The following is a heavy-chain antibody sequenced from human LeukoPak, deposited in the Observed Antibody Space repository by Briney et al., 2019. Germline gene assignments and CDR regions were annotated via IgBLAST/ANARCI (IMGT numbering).Heavy chain of an antibody. Sequence: PGGSLRLSCAASGFTFSDYYMSWVRQAPGKGLEWVSVIYSGGSTYYADSVKGRFTISRDNSKNTLYLQMNSLRAEDTAVYYCAREREFGSGSYDYWGQGTLVTVSS. J-gene: IGHJ4*02. D-gene: IGHD1-26*01. CDR1: GFTFSDYY. V-gene: IGHV3-53*01. CDR2: IYSGGST. CDR3: AREREFGSGSYDY.